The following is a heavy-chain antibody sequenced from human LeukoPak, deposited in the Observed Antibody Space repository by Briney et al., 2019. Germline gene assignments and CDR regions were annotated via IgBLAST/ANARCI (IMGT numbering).Heavy chain of an antibody. D-gene: IGHD2-2*01. Sequence: GGSLRLSCAASGVTFSSYEMNWGPQAPGKGVEWVSYISSGGSTIYYADSVKGRFPISRDNAKNSLYLQMNSLRAEDTAVYYCASPSDYFDYWGQGTLVTVSS. CDR1: GVTFSSYE. J-gene: IGHJ4*02. CDR3: ASPSDYFDY. V-gene: IGHV3-48*03. CDR2: ISSGGSTI.